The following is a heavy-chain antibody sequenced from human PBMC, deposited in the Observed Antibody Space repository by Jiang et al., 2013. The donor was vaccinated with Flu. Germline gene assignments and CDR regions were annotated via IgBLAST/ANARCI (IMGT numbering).Heavy chain of an antibody. Sequence: QLVESGGGLVQPGGSLTLSCAVSGFNVSRNFISWVRQAPGKGLEWVSVMYSGGARYYADSVKGRFTISRDDSKNMTFLQMTRLTSDDTGVYFCARDRGQYMPEQIEDWGQGTLVTVSS. J-gene: IGHJ1*01. D-gene: IGHD2-2*01. V-gene: IGHV3-66*01. CDR2: MYSGGAR. CDR3: ARDRGQYMPEQIED. CDR1: GFNVSRNF.